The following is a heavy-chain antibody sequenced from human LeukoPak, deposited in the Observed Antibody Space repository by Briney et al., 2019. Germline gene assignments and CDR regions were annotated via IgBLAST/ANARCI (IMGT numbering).Heavy chain of an antibody. J-gene: IGHJ3*02. CDR3: ARGADPVRYFDWSYDMPAHAFDI. CDR2: IIPIFGTA. D-gene: IGHD3-9*01. Sequence: SVKVSCTASGYTFTSYGISWVRQAPGQGLEWMGGIIPIFGTANYAQKFQGRVTITADESTSTAYMELSSLRSEDTAVYYCARGADPVRYFDWSYDMPAHAFDIWGQGTMVTVSS. V-gene: IGHV1-69*13. CDR1: GYTFTSYG.